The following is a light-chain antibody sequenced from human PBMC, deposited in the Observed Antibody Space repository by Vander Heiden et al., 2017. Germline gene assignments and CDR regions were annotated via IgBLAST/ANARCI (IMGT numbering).Light chain of an antibody. J-gene: IGKJ1*01. Sequence: EIVMTQSPATLSVSPGERATLSCRASHSVRSNLAWYQQKPGQAPRLLIYGASTRATGIPARFSGSGSGTEFILTISSLQSEDFAVYYCQQYTTWPPWTFGQGSKVVVK. CDR3: QQYTTWPPWT. CDR2: GAS. V-gene: IGKV3-15*01. CDR1: HSVRSN.